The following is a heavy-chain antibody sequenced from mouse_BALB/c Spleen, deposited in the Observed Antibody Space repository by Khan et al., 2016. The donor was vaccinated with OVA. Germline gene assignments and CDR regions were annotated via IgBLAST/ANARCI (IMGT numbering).Heavy chain of an antibody. V-gene: IGHV5-9-3*01. J-gene: IGHJ3*01. Sequence: EVELVESGGGLVKPGGFLKLSCAASGFTFSNYAMSWVRQTPEKRLEWVATISSGGSYTYYPDSVQGRFTISRDNAKNTLYLQMSSLRSEDTAIYYFARELFTTVVATPFAYWGQGTLVTVSA. CDR1: GFTFSNYA. CDR2: ISSGGSYT. D-gene: IGHD1-1*01. CDR3: ARELFTTVVATPFAY.